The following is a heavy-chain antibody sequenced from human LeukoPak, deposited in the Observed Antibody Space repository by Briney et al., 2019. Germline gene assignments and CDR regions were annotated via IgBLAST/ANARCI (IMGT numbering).Heavy chain of an antibody. CDR1: GFTLSSYG. Sequence: GGSLRLSCAASGFTLSSYGMHWVRQAPGKGLEWVAVISYDGSNKYYADSVKGRFTISRDNSKNTLYLQMNSLRAEDTAVYYCAKEGQWLGYFDYWGQGTLVTVSS. CDR3: AKEGQWLGYFDY. D-gene: IGHD6-19*01. CDR2: ISYDGSNK. J-gene: IGHJ4*02. V-gene: IGHV3-30*18.